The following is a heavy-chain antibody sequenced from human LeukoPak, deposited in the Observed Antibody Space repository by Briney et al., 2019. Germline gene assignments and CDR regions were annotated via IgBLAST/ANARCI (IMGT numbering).Heavy chain of an antibody. CDR2: ISSSGNSI. CDR3: TCSVVVTATDAFDI. V-gene: IGHV3-48*01. J-gene: IGHJ3*02. D-gene: IGHD2-15*01. Sequence: GGSLRLSCAASGFTFSSYSINWVRQAPGRGLEWVSYISSSGNSIYYADSVKGRFTISRDNARNSLFLQMNSLGAEDTAVYYCTCSVVVTATDAFDIWGQGTTVTVSS. CDR1: GFTFSSYS.